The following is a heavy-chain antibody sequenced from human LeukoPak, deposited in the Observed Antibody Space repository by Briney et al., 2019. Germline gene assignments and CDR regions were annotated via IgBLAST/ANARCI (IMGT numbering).Heavy chain of an antibody. J-gene: IGHJ5*02. CDR2: IIPIFGTA. Sequence: GASVKVSCKASGGTFSSYAISWVRQAPGQGLEWMGGIIPIFGTANYAQKFQGRVTITADESTSTAYMELSSLRSEDTAVYYCARRFLEWSWFDPWGQGTLVTVSS. CDR3: ARRFLEWSWFDP. D-gene: IGHD3-3*01. CDR1: GGTFSSYA. V-gene: IGHV1-69*13.